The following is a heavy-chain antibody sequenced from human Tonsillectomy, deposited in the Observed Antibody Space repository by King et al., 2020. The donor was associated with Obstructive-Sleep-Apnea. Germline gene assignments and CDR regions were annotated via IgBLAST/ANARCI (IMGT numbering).Heavy chain of an antibody. D-gene: IGHD4-17*01. CDR1: GFTFSSYW. Sequence: VQLVESGGALVQPGESLRLSCAASGFTFSSYWMSWVRQAPGKGLEWVATIKPDGSDKFYVDSVKGRFTISRDNAKNSLYLQMNSLRAEDTAVYYCARLKGVTTVYDCWGQGTLVTVSS. V-gene: IGHV3-7*03. CDR3: ARLKGVTTVYDC. CDR2: IKPDGSDK. J-gene: IGHJ4*02.